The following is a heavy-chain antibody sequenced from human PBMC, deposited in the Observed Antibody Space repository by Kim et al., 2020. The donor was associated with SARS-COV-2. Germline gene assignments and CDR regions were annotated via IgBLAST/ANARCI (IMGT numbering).Heavy chain of an antibody. V-gene: IGHV3-74*01. CDR3: GGVMTAICSDGMDV. CDR2: IYNDGTRT. D-gene: IGHD2-21*02. J-gene: IGHJ6*02. CDR1: GFTFSNYW. Sequence: GGSLRLSCVASGFTFSNYWMHWVRQAPGKGLEWVSRIYNDGTRTTYADSVKGRFTISRDNAKNTLFLQMNSLRAEDTAGYYCGGVMTAICSDGMDVWGQG.